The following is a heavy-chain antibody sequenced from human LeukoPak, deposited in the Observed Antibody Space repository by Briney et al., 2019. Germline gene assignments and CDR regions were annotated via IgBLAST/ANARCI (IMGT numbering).Heavy chain of an antibody. J-gene: IGHJ4*02. CDR3: ARGRNWGPPDY. V-gene: IGHV4-34*01. CDR2: INHSGST. CDR1: GGSFSGYY. Sequence: SETLSLTWAVYGGSFSGYYWSWIRQPPGKGLEWIGEINHSGSTNYNPSLKSRVTISVDTSKNQFSLKLSSVTAADTAVYYCARGRNWGPPDYWGQGTLVTVSS. D-gene: IGHD7-27*01.